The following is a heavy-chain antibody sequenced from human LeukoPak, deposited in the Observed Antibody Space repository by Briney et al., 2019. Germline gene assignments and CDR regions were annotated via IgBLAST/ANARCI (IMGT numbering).Heavy chain of an antibody. V-gene: IGHV3-64*01. D-gene: IGHD3-10*01. CDR3: ARSASRGGLYDY. CDR1: GFTFSSYA. J-gene: IGHJ4*02. Sequence: GGSLRLSCAASGFTFSSYAMHWVRQAPGKGLEYVSAISSNGGSTYYANSVKGRFTIFRDNSKNTLYLQMGSLRAEDMAVYYCARSASRGGLYDYWGRGTLVTVSS. CDR2: ISSNGGST.